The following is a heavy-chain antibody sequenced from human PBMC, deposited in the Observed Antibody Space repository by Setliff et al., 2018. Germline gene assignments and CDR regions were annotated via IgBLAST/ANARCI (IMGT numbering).Heavy chain of an antibody. CDR2: AYYHGDS. CDR3: ARHVGTRSRGYNYYYYFMDV. CDR1: GGSLSGSLRGYAVF. Sequence: PSETLSLTCTVSGGSLSGSLRGYAVFWGWIRQSPGKELEWIGSAYYHGDSYYNPSLKSRVTMSVDTSRNQFSLHLISVTAADTAVYYCARHVGTRSRGYNYYYYFMDVWGKGTTVTVSS. D-gene: IGHD3-10*01. J-gene: IGHJ6*03. V-gene: IGHV4-39*01.